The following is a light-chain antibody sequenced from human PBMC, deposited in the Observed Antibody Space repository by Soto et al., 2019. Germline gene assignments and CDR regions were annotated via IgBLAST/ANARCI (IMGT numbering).Light chain of an antibody. CDR3: VAWDDSLNGYVV. V-gene: IGLV1-44*01. CDR1: SSNIGTNA. Sequence: QSVLTQPPSASWTPGQRVTISCSGGSSNIGTNAVNWYQQLPGTAPKLLIYNKNQRPSGVPDRFSGSKSGTSASLAIRGTQSEDEADYYCVAWDDSLNGYVVFGGGTKVTVL. CDR2: NKN. J-gene: IGLJ2*01.